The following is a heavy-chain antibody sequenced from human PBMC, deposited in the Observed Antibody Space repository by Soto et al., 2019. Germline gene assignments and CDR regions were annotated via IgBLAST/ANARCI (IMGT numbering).Heavy chain of an antibody. D-gene: IGHD5-18*01. Sequence: SETLSLTCTVSGGSISSGGYYWSWIRQHPGKGLEWIGYIYYSGSTYYNPSLKSRVTISVDTSKNQFSLKLSSVTAADTAVYYCARELTVESVPFDTAMVTRWGVWFDPWGQGTLVTSPQ. V-gene: IGHV4-31*03. J-gene: IGHJ5*02. CDR3: ARELTVESVPFDTAMVTRWGVWFDP. CDR2: IYYSGST. CDR1: GGSISSGGYY.